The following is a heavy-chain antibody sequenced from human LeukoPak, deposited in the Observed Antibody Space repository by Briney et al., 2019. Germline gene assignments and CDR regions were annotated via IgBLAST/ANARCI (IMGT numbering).Heavy chain of an antibody. CDR1: GGSISSYY. CDR2: IYTSWST. D-gene: IGHD6-19*01. V-gene: IGHV4-4*07. Sequence: SETLSLTCTVSGGSISSYYWSWIRQPAGQGLEWIGRIYTSWSTNYNPSLKSRVTMSVDTSKNQFSLKLSSVTAADTAVYYCARSYSSGWYGDYFDYWGQGTLVTVSS. CDR3: ARSYSSGWYGDYFDY. J-gene: IGHJ4*02.